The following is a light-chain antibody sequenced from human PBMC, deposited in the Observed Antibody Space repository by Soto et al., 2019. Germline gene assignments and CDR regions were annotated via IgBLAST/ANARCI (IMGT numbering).Light chain of an antibody. Sequence: QSALTQPASVSGSPGQSITISCTGTSSDVGGYNFVSWYQHRPGRAPKLMIYDVSDRPSGVSSRFSGSKSADTASLTISGLQADDEADYYCSSYTSSSTVVFGGGTKLTVL. J-gene: IGLJ2*01. CDR3: SSYTSSSTVV. V-gene: IGLV2-14*03. CDR2: DVS. CDR1: SSDVGGYNF.